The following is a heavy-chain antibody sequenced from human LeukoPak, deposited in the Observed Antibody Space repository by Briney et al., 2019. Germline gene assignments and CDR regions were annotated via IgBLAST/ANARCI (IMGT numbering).Heavy chain of an antibody. J-gene: IGHJ5*02. V-gene: IGHV4-39*01. CDR3: TRQDGGATTFDT. CDR1: GGSISSSSYY. CDR2: IYFSGST. Sequence: SETLSLTCTVPGGSISSSSYYWGWIRQPPGKGLEWIGSIYFSGSTYFHPSLKSRVTVSVATSKNQFSLKLSSVTAADTAVYYRTRQDGGATTFDTWGQGTLVTVSS. D-gene: IGHD1-26*01.